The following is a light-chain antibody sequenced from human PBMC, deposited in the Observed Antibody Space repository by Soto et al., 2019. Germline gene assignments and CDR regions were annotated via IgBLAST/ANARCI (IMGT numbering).Light chain of an antibody. V-gene: IGLV9-49*01. CDR2: VGTGGIVG. Sequence: QPVLTQPPSASASLGASVTLTCTLSSGYSNYKVDWYQQRPGKGPRFVMRVGTGGIVGSKGDGIPDRFSVLGSGLNRYLTIKNIQEEDESDYHCGADHGSGSNFVSYVVFGGGTKLTVL. J-gene: IGLJ2*01. CDR1: SGYSNYK. CDR3: GADHGSGSNFVSYVV.